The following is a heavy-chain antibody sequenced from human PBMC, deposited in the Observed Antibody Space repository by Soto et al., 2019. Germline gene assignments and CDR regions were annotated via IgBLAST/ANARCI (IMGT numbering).Heavy chain of an antibody. CDR3: ARVGPRAFDI. CDR1: GYTFGSHD. CDR2: MNPNTGNT. Sequence: QAQLVQSGAKVRRPGASVKLSCKASGYTFGSHDINWVRQAPGQGLESMGWMNPNTGNTGYAQNLQGRVNMTRTASISTAYMELSGLKSEDTAVYYCARVGPRAFDIWGQGTMVTVSS. V-gene: IGHV1-8*01. J-gene: IGHJ3*02.